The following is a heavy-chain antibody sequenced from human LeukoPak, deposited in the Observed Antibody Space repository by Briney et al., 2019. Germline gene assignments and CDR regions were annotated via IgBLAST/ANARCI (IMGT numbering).Heavy chain of an antibody. CDR2: IYSGGSA. CDR1: GFTVSSNY. CDR3: ASQLYSSGWSYYYYYGMDV. D-gene: IGHD6-19*01. J-gene: IGHJ6*02. V-gene: IGHV3-66*04. Sequence: GGSLRLSCAASGFTVSSNYMSWVRQAPGKGLEWVSVIYSGGSAYYADSVKGRFTISRDNSKNTLYLQMNSLRAEDTAVYYCASQLYSSGWSYYYYYGMDVWGQGTTVTVSS.